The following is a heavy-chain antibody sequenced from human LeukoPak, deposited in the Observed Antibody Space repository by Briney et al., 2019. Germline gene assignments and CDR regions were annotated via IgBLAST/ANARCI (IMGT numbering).Heavy chain of an antibody. D-gene: IGHD6-13*01. CDR3: SRVGPGGAGAFDY. CDR2: VKQDGSEK. Sequence: PGGSLRLSCAASGFIFTNDWMSWVRQAPGKGLEWVANVKQDGSEKDYVDSLKGRFTISRENAKNLLYLQMNSLRTEDTAVYYCSRVGPGGAGAFDYWGQGTLVTVSP. CDR1: GFIFTNDW. J-gene: IGHJ4*02. V-gene: IGHV3-7*01.